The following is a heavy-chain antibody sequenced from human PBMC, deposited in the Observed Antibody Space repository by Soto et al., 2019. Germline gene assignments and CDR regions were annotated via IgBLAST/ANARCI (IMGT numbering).Heavy chain of an antibody. V-gene: IGHV6-1*01. J-gene: IGHJ5*02. CDR1: GDSVSRNTAS. CDR3: AKGDNLGPKTGYAFDP. CDR2: TYFRSKWYN. Sequence: SQTLSLTCAIPGDSVSRNTASWNWIRQSPSRGLEWLGRTYFRSKWYNDYAVSVKSRIIINPDTSNNQFSLQLNSATPEDTAVYFCAKGDNLGPKTGYAFDPWGQGIMVTVSS. D-gene: IGHD5-12*01.